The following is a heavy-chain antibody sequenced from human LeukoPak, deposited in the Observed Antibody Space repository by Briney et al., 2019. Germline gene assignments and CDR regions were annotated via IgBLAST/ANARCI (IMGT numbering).Heavy chain of an antibody. J-gene: IGHJ3*02. V-gene: IGHV4-59*08. CDR3: ARQPGGTAAFDI. D-gene: IGHD6-13*01. Sequence: PSETLSLTCTVSGGSINSYYWSWIRQPPGKGLEWIGYISYTGGEINYNPSLKSRLTISVDTSKNQFSLMLTSVTAADTPVYYCARQPGGTAAFDIWAQGTMVTVSS. CDR2: ISYTGGEI. CDR1: GGSINSYY.